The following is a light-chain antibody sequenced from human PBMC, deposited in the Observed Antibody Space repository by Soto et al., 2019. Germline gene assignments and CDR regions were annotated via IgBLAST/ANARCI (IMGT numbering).Light chain of an antibody. Sequence: QSVLTQPPSASGSPGQSVTISCTGTSSDVGGYNYVSWYQQHPGKAPKLMIYEVSKRPSVVPYRFSGSKSGNTASLTVSGLQAEDEADYYCSSYAGSNNFVFGSGTKLTVL. CDR3: SSYAGSNNFV. CDR1: SSDVGGYNY. J-gene: IGLJ1*01. V-gene: IGLV2-8*01. CDR2: EVS.